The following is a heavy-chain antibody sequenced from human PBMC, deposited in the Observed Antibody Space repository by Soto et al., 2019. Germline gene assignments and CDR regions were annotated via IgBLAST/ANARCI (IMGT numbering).Heavy chain of an antibody. Sequence: GSLRLSCAASGFTFSIYSMNWVRQAPGKGLDWVSSISSSSSYIYYADSAKGRFAISRDNAKNSLYLQMNSLRAEETSVYYSERDLTTKEVYYGMDDWGQGTTVTVSS. CDR1: GFTFSIYS. J-gene: IGHJ6*02. V-gene: IGHV3-21*01. CDR2: ISSSSSYI. D-gene: IGHD4-17*01. CDR3: ERDLTTKEVYYGMDD.